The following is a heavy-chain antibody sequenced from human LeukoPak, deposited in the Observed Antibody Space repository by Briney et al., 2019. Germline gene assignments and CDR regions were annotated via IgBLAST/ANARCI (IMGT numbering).Heavy chain of an antibody. CDR3: ARDLGYYGSGSFYYYMDV. CDR2: ISSSSSTI. J-gene: IGHJ6*03. Sequence: GGSLRLSCAASGFTFSSNGMNWVRQAPGKGLEWVSYISSSSSTIYYADSVKGRFTISRDNAKNSLYLQMNSLRAEDTAVYYCARDLGYYGSGSFYYYMDVWGKGTTVTVSS. D-gene: IGHD3-10*01. V-gene: IGHV3-48*01. CDR1: GFTFSSNG.